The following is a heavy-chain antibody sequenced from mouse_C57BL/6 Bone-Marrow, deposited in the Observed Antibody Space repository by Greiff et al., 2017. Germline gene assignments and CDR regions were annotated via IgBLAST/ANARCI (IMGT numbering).Heavy chain of an antibody. J-gene: IGHJ4*01. Sequence: EVQLQQSGPELVKPGASVKIPCKASGYTFTDYNMDWVKQSHGKSLEWIGDINPNNGGTIYNQKFKGKATLPVDKSSRTAYMELRSLTSEDTAVYYCATAGIYGSSYEAMDYWGQGTSVTVSS. V-gene: IGHV1-18*01. CDR3: ATAGIYGSSYEAMDY. CDR1: GYTFTDYN. D-gene: IGHD1-1*01. CDR2: INPNNGGT.